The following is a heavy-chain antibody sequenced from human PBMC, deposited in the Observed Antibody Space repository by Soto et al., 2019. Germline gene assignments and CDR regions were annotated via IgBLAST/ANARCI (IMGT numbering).Heavy chain of an antibody. J-gene: IGHJ5*02. Sequence: GGSLRLSCVGSGFRFSDYPLNWVRQAPGQGLEWVANINRRGTSTNYVDSVRGRFSTSRDNAENTLYLQMNSLRAEDTAVYYCAADKLILTGTDWWFDPWGQGTLVTVSS. CDR2: INRRGTST. CDR1: GFRFSDYP. CDR3: AADKLILTGTDWWFDP. V-gene: IGHV3-7*03. D-gene: IGHD3-9*01.